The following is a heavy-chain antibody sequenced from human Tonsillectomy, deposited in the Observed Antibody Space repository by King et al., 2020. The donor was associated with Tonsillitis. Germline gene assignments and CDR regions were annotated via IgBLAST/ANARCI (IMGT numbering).Heavy chain of an antibody. CDR3: ARHNPVIVVVVAATDGFDY. D-gene: IGHD2-15*01. J-gene: IGHJ4*02. Sequence: VQLVESGGGVVQPGRSLRLSCAASGFTFSSYAMHWVRQAPGKGLEWVAVISYDGSNKYYADSVKGRFTISRDNSKNTLYLQMNSLRAEDTAVFYCARHNPVIVVVVAATDGFDYWGQGTLVTVSS. V-gene: IGHV3-30*01. CDR1: GFTFSSYA. CDR2: ISYDGSNK.